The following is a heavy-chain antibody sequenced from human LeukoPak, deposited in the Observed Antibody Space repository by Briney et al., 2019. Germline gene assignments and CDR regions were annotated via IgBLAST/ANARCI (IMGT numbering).Heavy chain of an antibody. CDR1: DGSISSNNYY. J-gene: IGHJ4*02. CDR3: ARDGGSDQYYFDN. CDR2: IFYTGST. Sequence: SETLSLTCTVSDGSISSNNYYWAWIRQPPGKGLEWIANIFYTGSTYYNPSLKSRVIISVDKSKNQVFLKLYSVTAADTAMYYCARDGGSDQYYFDNWGQGTLVTVSS. V-gene: IGHV4-39*07. D-gene: IGHD6-19*01.